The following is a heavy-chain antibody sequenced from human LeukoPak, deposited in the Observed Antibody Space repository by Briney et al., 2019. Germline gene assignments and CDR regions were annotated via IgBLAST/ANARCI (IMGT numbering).Heavy chain of an antibody. D-gene: IGHD3-9*01. V-gene: IGHV4-39*01. CDR2: IFYSGGT. CDR3: ARQDDILTGYDY. Sequence: PSETLSLTCTVSGGSINTPNYYWGWIRQTPGKGLEWIGNIFYSGGTYYSPSLTSRVTISLDTSRNQFSLKLNSVTAADTAVYYCARQDDILTGYDYWGQGTLVTVSS. CDR1: GGSINTPNYY. J-gene: IGHJ4*02.